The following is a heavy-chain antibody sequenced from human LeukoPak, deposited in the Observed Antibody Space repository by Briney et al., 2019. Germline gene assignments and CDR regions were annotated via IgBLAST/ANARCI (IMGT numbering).Heavy chain of an antibody. CDR3: ARGGDQNYYGAGSYLH. CDR2: INPNSGGT. J-gene: IGHJ4*02. Sequence: GASVKLSCKASGYTFTGYYMHWVRQAPGQGLEWMGWINPNSGGTNYAQKFQGRVTMTRDTSISTAYMELSRLRSDDTAVYYCARGGDQNYYGAGSYLHWGQGTLVTVSS. D-gene: IGHD3-10*01. V-gene: IGHV1-2*02. CDR1: GYTFTGYY.